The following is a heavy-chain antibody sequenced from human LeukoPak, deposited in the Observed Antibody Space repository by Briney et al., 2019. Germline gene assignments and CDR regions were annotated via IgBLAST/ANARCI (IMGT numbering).Heavy chain of an antibody. J-gene: IGHJ4*02. CDR1: GGSISSGDYY. V-gene: IGHV4-31*03. CDR2: IYYSGST. CDR3: ARGSDFWSGYYIDY. Sequence: PSETLSLTCTVSGGSISSGDYYWSWIRQHPGKGLEWIGYIYYSGSTYYNPSLKSRVTISVDTSKNQFSLKLSSVTAADTAVYYCARGSDFWSGYYIDYWGQGTLVTVSS. D-gene: IGHD3-3*01.